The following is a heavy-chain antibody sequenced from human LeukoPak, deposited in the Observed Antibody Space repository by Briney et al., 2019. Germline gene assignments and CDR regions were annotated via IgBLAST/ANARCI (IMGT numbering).Heavy chain of an antibody. CDR1: GGSISSYY. CDR2: VYHSGST. D-gene: IGHD2-2*01. V-gene: IGHV4-38-2*02. CDR3: ARPQGATAMVAFHI. Sequence: PSETLSLTCTVSGGSISSYYWGWIRQPPGKGLEWIGSVYHSGSTFYNPSLKSRVTISADTSKNQFSLTLTSVTAADTAVYYCARPQGATAMVAFHIWGQGTMVIVSS. J-gene: IGHJ3*02.